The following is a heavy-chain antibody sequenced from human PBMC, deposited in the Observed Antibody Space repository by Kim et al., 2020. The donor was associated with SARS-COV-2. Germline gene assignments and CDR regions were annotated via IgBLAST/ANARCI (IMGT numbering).Heavy chain of an antibody. D-gene: IGHD3-10*01. CDR3: AKPPLEYIDNWFSWYFDL. Sequence: GGSLRLSCTTSGFTFNIYAMSWVRQAPGKGLEWASLIWGSGGITSYADSVKGRFTISRDNSKNILYLQMNSLRVEDTAVYYCAKPPLEYIDNWFSWYFDL. V-gene: IGHV3-23*01. CDR1: GFTFNIYA. J-gene: IGHJ2*01. CDR2: IWGSGGIT.